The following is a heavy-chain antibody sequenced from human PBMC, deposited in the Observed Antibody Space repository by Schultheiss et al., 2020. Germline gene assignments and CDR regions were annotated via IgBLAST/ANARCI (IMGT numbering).Heavy chain of an antibody. D-gene: IGHD6-19*01. CDR3: ARARKAVAGKGDYYYGMDV. Sequence: SETLSLTCTVSGGSISSYYWSWIRQPPGKGLEWIGYIYYSGSTYYNPSLKSRVTISVDTSKNQFSLKLSSVTAADTAVYYCARARKAVAGKGDYYYGMDVWGKGTTVTVSS. CDR2: IYYSGST. V-gene: IGHV4-59*01. CDR1: GGSISSYY. J-gene: IGHJ6*04.